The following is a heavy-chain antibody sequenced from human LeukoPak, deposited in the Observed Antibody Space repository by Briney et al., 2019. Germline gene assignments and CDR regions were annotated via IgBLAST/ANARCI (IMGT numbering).Heavy chain of an antibody. CDR3: ARDSGTTGEVKFDP. V-gene: IGHV4-4*07. CDR1: GASLSTYS. CDR2: ISGSGIT. Sequence: SETLFLTCTVSGASLSTYSCVWIRQPAGKGLEWIGRISGSGITTYNPSLKSRLSISIDTSKNQFSLKLMSVTAADTAVYYCARDSGTTGEVKFDPWGQGTLVTVSS. J-gene: IGHJ5*02. D-gene: IGHD3-10*01.